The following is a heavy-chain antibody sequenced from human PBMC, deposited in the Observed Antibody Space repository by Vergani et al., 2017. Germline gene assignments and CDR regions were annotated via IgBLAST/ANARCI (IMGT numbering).Heavy chain of an antibody. CDR2: INPSGGST. V-gene: IGHV1-46*01. CDR1: GYTFTSYY. CDR3: ARITMVRGVIRKIDY. J-gene: IGHJ4*02. D-gene: IGHD3-10*01. Sequence: QVQLVQSGAEVKKPGASVKVSCKASGYTFTSYYMHWVRQAPGQGLEWMGIINPSGGSTSYAQKFQGRVTMTRDTSTSTVYMELSSLRSDDTAVYYCARITMVRGVIRKIDYWGQGTLVTVSS.